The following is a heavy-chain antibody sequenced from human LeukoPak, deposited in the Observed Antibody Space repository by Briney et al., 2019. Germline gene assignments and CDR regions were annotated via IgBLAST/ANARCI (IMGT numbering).Heavy chain of an antibody. CDR3: ARDWDYSGSYWERLPLDH. J-gene: IGHJ4*02. D-gene: IGHD1-26*01. CDR1: GYTFTSSG. Sequence: ASVKVSCKASGYTFTSSGISWVRQAPGPGLEWMGWISVYNGNTNYAQKLQGRVTMTTDTSTSTAYMELRSLRSDDTAVYYCARDWDYSGSYWERLPLDHCGQGTLVTVSS. V-gene: IGHV1-18*01. CDR2: ISVYNGNT.